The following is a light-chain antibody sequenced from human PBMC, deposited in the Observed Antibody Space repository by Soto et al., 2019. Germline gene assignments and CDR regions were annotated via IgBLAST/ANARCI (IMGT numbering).Light chain of an antibody. J-gene: IGLJ3*02. Sequence: QSVLTQPPSASGTPGQRVTISCSGSSSNIGSNAVSWYQHFSGTAPKVLIYSDDQRPSGVPDRFSGSKSGTSASLAISGLRAEDEADYFCAAWGDSLNTWVFGGGTKVTVL. V-gene: IGLV1-44*01. CDR2: SDD. CDR1: SSNIGSNA. CDR3: AAWGDSLNTWV.